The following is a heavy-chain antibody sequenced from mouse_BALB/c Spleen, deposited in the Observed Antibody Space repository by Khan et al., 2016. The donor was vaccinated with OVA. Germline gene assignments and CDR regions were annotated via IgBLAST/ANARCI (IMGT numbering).Heavy chain of an antibody. J-gene: IGHJ2*01. CDR3: ARDRIDY. CDR2: INPSSGYT. Sequence: VQLQQSGAELAKPGASVKMSCKASGYTFTSYWMHWVKQRPGQGLEWIGYINPSSGYTEYNQNFKDKATLTADKSSSTAYMQLSSLTSADSAVYYCARDRIDYWGQGTTLTVSS. CDR1: GYTFTSYW. V-gene: IGHV1-7*01.